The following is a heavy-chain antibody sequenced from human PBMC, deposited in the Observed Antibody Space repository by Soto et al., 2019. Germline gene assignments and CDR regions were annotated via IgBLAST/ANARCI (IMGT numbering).Heavy chain of an antibody. CDR2: IYSNGNT. CDR1: GGSISSYY. Sequence: PSETLSLTCTVSGGSISSYYWSWMRLPAGKGLEWIGRIYSNGNTYYNPSLKSRVSMSVDTSKNQFSLILKSVTAADTAVYYCARGGAVATTAHFDHWGQGTLVTVSS. CDR3: ARGGAVATTAHFDH. V-gene: IGHV4-4*07. J-gene: IGHJ4*02. D-gene: IGHD5-12*01.